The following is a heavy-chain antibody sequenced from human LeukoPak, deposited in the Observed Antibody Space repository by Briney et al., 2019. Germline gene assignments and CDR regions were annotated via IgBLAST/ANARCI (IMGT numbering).Heavy chain of an antibody. J-gene: IGHJ4*02. CDR2: INHNRGGT. V-gene: IGHV1-2*02. CDR3: ARDSQAFCSGVSCLNYFDY. Sequence: ASVKVSCKTSGYTFTDFYMHWVRQAPGQGLEWMGWINHNRGGTNYAQKFQGRVTLTRDTSISTAYMELSRLRSDDTAVYYCARDSQAFCSGVSCLNYFDYWGQGTLVTVSS. CDR1: GYTFTDFY. D-gene: IGHD2-15*01.